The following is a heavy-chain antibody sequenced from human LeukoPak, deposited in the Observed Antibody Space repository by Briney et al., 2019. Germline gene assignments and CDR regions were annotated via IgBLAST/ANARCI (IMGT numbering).Heavy chain of an antibody. CDR2: INDGGSYT. CDR1: GFTFSGYW. CDR3: AREAYGSGQRYSDF. D-gene: IGHD6-19*01. J-gene: IGHJ4*02. V-gene: IGHV3-74*03. Sequence: PGGSLRLSCAASGFTFSGYWMHWVRQVPGKGLVWVSRINDGGSYTTYADSVEGRFTIFRDNAKNTLYLQMSSLRAEDTAMYFCAREAYGSGQRYSDFWGRGTLVTVSS.